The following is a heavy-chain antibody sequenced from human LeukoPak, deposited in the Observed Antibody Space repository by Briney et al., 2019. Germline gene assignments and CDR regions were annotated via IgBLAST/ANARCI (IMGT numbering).Heavy chain of an antibody. Sequence: SVKVSCKTSGGIITNYAISWVRQAPGQGLEWVGVIFPIFGTSNYAQKFQGRVTITADKSTNTAYMELSSLRSEDTAVYYCARVAAAIPRWYFDLWGRGTLVTVSS. CDR1: GGIITNYA. CDR2: IFPIFGTS. V-gene: IGHV1-69*06. CDR3: ARVAAAIPRWYFDL. J-gene: IGHJ2*01. D-gene: IGHD2-2*01.